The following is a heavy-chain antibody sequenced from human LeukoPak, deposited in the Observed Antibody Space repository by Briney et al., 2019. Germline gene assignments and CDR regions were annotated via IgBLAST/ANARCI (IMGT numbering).Heavy chain of an antibody. CDR1: GVTVSSKD. D-gene: IGHD3-9*01. J-gene: IGHJ6*02. CDR3: ARDVDYYDIVTGYYQHFGMDV. Sequence: GGSLRLSCAASGVTVSSKDMSWVRQAPGKGLEWVSIIYSGGSTYYADSVKGRFTISRDNSKNTLFLQMNSLRAEDTAVYYCARDVDYYDIVTGYYQHFGMDVWGPGTTVTVSS. V-gene: IGHV3-53*01. CDR2: IYSGGST.